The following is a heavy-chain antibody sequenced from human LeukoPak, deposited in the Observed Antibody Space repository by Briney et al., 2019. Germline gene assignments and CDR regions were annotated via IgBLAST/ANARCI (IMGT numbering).Heavy chain of an antibody. CDR1: GFRFTSYW. Sequence: GGSLRLSCAASGFRFTSYWMSWVRQAPGKGLEWVAFIRYDGSNKYYADSVKGRFTISRDNSKNTLYLQMNSLRAEDTAVYYCAKDPVLRRYYYMDVWGKGTTVTVSS. CDR2: IRYDGSNK. J-gene: IGHJ6*03. V-gene: IGHV3-30*02. CDR3: AKDPVLRRYYYMDV.